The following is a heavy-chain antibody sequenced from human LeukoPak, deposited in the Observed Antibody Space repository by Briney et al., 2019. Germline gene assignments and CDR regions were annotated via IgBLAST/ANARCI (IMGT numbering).Heavy chain of an antibody. CDR3: ARARQSGYKGKDYFDY. CDR2: IIPIFGTA. CDR1: GGTFSSYA. J-gene: IGHJ4*02. V-gene: IGHV1-69*01. Sequence: GSSVKVSCKASGGTFSSYAISWVRQAPGQGLEWMGGIIPIFGTANYAQKFQGRVTITADESTSTAYMELSSLRSEDTAVYYCARARQSGYKGKDYFDYWGQGTLVTVSS. D-gene: IGHD5-12*01.